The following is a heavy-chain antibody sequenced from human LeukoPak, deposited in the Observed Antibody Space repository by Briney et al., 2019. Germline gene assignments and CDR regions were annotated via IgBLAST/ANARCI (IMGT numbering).Heavy chain of an antibody. CDR1: GDSVSRSDSY. Sequence: SETLSLTCSVSGDSVSRSDSYWDWIRQPPGKGLEWIGTIYYSGRTYCSPSLKSRVTMSVDPSNNQFSLNLRSVTAADTAVYYCARRRYYDGSGYLEWGQGTLLSVSS. D-gene: IGHD3-22*01. V-gene: IGHV4-39*01. J-gene: IGHJ1*01. CDR2: IYYSGRT. CDR3: ARRRYYDGSGYLE.